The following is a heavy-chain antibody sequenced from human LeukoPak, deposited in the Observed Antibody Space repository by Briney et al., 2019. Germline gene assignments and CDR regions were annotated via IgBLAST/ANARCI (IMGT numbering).Heavy chain of an antibody. CDR3: ARLVEWLPDY. V-gene: IGHV3-30*03. CDR2: ISYDGSNK. CDR1: GFTFSDYY. J-gene: IGHJ4*02. D-gene: IGHD3-3*01. Sequence: GGSLRLSCAASGFTFSDYYMSWVRQAPGKGLEWVAVISYDGSNKYYADSVKGRFTISRDNSKNTLYLQMNSLRAEDTAVYYCARLVEWLPDYWGQGTLVTVSS.